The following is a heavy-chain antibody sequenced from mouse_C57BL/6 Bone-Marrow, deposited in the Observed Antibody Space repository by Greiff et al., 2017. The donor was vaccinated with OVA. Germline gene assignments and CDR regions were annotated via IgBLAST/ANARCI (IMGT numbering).Heavy chain of an antibody. CDR2: IDPENGDT. CDR1: GFNITDDY. D-gene: IGHD1-1*01. J-gene: IGHJ3*01. V-gene: IGHV14-4*01. Sequence: EVNVVESGAELVRPGASVKLSCTASGFNITDDYMHWVKQRPEKGLEWIGWIDPENGDTEYASKFQGKATITADTSSNTAYLQLSSLTSEDTAVYYCTTRNYGSSYVFAYWGQGTLVTVSA. CDR3: TTRNYGSSYVFAY.